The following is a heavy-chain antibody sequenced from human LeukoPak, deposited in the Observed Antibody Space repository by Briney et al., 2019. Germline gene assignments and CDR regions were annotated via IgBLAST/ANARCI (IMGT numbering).Heavy chain of an antibody. V-gene: IGHV3-7*01. CDR2: INPDGSDK. D-gene: IGHD6-19*01. CDR3: ARGTYSSGWYPDAFDI. CDR1: GFTFSSYN. Sequence: GGSLRLSCAASGFTFSSYNMNWVRQAPGKGPEWVANINPDGSDKYYVDSVKGRFITSRDNAKNSLYLQMNSLRAEDTAVYYCARGTYSSGWYPDAFDIWSQGTMVTVSS. J-gene: IGHJ3*02.